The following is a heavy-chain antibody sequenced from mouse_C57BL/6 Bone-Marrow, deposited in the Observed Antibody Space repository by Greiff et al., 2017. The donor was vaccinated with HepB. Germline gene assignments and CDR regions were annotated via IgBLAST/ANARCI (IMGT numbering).Heavy chain of an antibody. CDR2: IRLKSDNYAT. CDR1: GFTFSNYW. D-gene: IGHD1-1*01. J-gene: IGHJ4*01. V-gene: IGHV6-3*01. CDR3: TVVADYYAMDY. Sequence: EVQRVESGGGLVQPGGSMKLSCVASGFTFSNYWMNWVRQSPEKGLEWVAQIRLKSDNYATHYAESVKGRFTISRDDSKSSVYLQMNNLRAEDTGIYYCTVVADYYAMDYWGQGTSVTVSS.